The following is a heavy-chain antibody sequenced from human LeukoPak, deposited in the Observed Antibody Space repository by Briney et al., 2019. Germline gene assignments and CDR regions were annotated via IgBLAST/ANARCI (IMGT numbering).Heavy chain of an antibody. CDR3: AAADFGSESYFNLHGDY. Sequence: GASVKVSCKASGFTFTSSAVQWVRQARGQRLEWIGWIVVGSGNTNYAQNFQERVTITRDMSTSTAYMELSSLRSEDTAVYYCAAADFGSESYFNLHGDYWGQGTLVTVSS. V-gene: IGHV1-58*01. D-gene: IGHD3-10*01. CDR2: IVVGSGNT. J-gene: IGHJ4*02. CDR1: GFTFTSSA.